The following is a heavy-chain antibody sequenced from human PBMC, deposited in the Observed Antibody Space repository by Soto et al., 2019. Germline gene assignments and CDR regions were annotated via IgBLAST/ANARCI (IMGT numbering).Heavy chain of an antibody. Sequence: GSLRLSCAASGFTFSNYWMDWVRQAPGKGLVWVSGIQSDGSTTRYADSVKGRFTISRDNAKNTLYLQMNSLRAEDTAVYYCARTTYYFDYWGQGALVTVSS. V-gene: IGHV3-74*01. CDR1: GFTFSNYW. CDR3: ARTTYYFDY. CDR2: IQSDGSTT. J-gene: IGHJ4*02. D-gene: IGHD1-1*01.